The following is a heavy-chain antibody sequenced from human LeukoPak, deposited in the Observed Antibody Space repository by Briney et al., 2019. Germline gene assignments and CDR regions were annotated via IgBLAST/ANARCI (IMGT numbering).Heavy chain of an antibody. CDR2: ISGSGGST. D-gene: IGHD3-22*01. CDR3: AKPAIYYDPPDY. V-gene: IGHV3-23*01. Sequence: PGGSLRLSCAASGFTFSSHWMHWVRQAPGKGLEWVSAISGSGGSTYYADSVKGRFTISRDNSKNTLYLQMNSLRAEDTAVYYCAKPAIYYDPPDYWGQGTLVTVSS. CDR1: GFTFSSHW. J-gene: IGHJ4*02.